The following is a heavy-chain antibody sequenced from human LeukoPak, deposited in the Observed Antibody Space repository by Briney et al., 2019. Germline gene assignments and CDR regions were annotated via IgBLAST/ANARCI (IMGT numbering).Heavy chain of an antibody. J-gene: IGHJ6*02. CDR1: GGTFSSYA. CDR2: IIPILGIA. V-gene: IGHV1-69*04. Sequence: SVKVSRKASGGTFSSYAISWVRQAPGQGLEWMGRIIPILGIANYAQKFQGRVTITADKSTSTAYMELSSLRSEDTAVYYCAGDGDSSSWYGVDVWGQGTTVTVSS. CDR3: AGDGDSSSWYGVDV. D-gene: IGHD6-13*01.